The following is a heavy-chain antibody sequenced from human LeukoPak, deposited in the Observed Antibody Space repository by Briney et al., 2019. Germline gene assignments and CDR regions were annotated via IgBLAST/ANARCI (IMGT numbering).Heavy chain of an antibody. CDR1: GFTLSDAW. D-gene: IGHD6-19*01. V-gene: IGHV3-15*01. CDR2: VKSKTDGGTT. CDR3: ASRGGWYHDY. Sequence: GGSLRLSCVASGFTLSDAWMRWVRQTPGKGREWVGRVKSKTDGGTTDYAAPVKGRFTISRDDSKNTLHLQMNSLQTEDTAVYYCASRGGWYHDYWGQGTLVTVSS. J-gene: IGHJ4*02.